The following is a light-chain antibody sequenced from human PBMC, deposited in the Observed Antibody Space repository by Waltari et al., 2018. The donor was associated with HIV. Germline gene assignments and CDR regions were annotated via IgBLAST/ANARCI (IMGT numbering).Light chain of an antibody. CDR2: FDS. CDR3: QVWDSSSENHVV. J-gene: IGLJ2*01. Sequence: SYVLTQPPSVSVAPGKTATITCGGNNIGSKSVHWYQQKPGQAPGLVIYFDSDRPSGIPERFSGSNSGNTATLTISRVEAGDEADYSCQVWDSSSENHVVFGGGTKLTVL. CDR1: NIGSKS. V-gene: IGLV3-21*04.